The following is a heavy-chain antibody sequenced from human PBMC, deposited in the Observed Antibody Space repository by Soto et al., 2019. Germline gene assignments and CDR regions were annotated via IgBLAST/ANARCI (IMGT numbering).Heavy chain of an antibody. CDR1: GGSISRYY. V-gene: IGHV4-4*07. CDR2: MYHTGTT. CDR3: ARDVGYTGYEQGNPFDL. J-gene: IGHJ3*01. D-gene: IGHD5-12*01. Sequence: PSETLSLTFSVSGGSISRYYWSWIRQNAGKRLEWIGRMYHTGTTDYNPSLKRRLSMSVDTSKNQFSLRLSSVTAADTALYYCARDVGYTGYEQGNPFDLWGQGTMVTVSS.